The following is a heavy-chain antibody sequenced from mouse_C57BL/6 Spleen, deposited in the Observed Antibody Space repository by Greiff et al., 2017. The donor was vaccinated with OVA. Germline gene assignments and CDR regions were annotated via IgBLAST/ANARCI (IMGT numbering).Heavy chain of an antibody. CDR3: VRHERAFKWGYFDV. D-gene: IGHD1-3*01. CDR1: GFSFNTYA. Sequence: DVKLVESGGGLVQPKGSLKLSCAASGFSFNTYAMNWVRQAPGKGLEWVARIRSKSNNYATYYADSVKDRFTISRDDSESMLYLQMNNLKTEDTAMYYCVRHERAFKWGYFDVWGTGTTVTVSS. CDR2: IRSKSNNYAT. V-gene: IGHV10-1*01. J-gene: IGHJ1*03.